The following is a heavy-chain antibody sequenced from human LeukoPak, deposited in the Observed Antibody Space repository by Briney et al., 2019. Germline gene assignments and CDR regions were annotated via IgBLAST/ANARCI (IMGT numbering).Heavy chain of an antibody. J-gene: IGHJ1*01. CDR3: ARDGDQQGEYFQH. CDR2: IYSGGST. V-gene: IGHV3-53*05. Sequence: GGSLRLSCAASGFTVSSNYMSWVRQAPGKGLEWVSVIYSGGSTYYADSVKGRFTISRDNSKNTLYLQMNSLRAEDTAVYSCARDGDQQGEYFQHWGQGTLVSVSS. D-gene: IGHD6-13*01. CDR1: GFTVSSNY.